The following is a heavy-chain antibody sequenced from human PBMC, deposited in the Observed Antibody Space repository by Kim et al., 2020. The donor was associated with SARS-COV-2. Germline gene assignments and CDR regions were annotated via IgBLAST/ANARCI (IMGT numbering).Heavy chain of an antibody. J-gene: IGHJ4*02. D-gene: IGHD2-21*02. V-gene: IGHV1-69*01. Sequence: KFKGRVTITADESTSTAYMELSSLRSEDTAVYYCARSSYCGGDCYLGSNYWGQGTLVTVSS. CDR3: ARSSYCGGDCYLGSNY.